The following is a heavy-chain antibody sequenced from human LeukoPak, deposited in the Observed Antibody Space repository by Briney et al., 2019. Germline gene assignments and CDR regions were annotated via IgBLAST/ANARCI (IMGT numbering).Heavy chain of an antibody. J-gene: IGHJ4*02. Sequence: PGGSLRLSCAASGFTFSSYWMNWVRQAPGKGLEWVANIKPDGSDQYYVDSVKGRFTISRDNAKNSLYLQMNSLRAEDTAVFYCARENFQYWAQGTLVTVSS. CDR2: IKPDGSDQ. V-gene: IGHV3-7*04. CDR1: GFTFSSYW. CDR3: ARENFQY.